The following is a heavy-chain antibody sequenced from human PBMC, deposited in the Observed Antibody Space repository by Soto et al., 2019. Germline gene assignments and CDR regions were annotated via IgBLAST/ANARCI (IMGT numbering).Heavy chain of an antibody. V-gene: IGHV3-30*18. D-gene: IGHD4-4*01. Sequence: QVQLVESGGDVVQPGRSLRLSCAASGFTFSGYGMHWVRQAPGKGLEWVAATSYDGDNKYYADSVKGRFTISRDSSKNTLFLQMNSLRAEDTAVYYCAKDMLPITTSDYVDYWGQGTQVTVSS. CDR1: GFTFSGYG. J-gene: IGHJ4*02. CDR3: AKDMLPITTSDYVDY. CDR2: TSYDGDNK.